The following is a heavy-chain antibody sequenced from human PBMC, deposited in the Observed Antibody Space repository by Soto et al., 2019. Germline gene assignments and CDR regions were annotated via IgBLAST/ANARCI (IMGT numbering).Heavy chain of an antibody. CDR3: VRDVHYSFDF. V-gene: IGHV3-48*01. CDR2: IISGGSAM. J-gene: IGHJ4*02. D-gene: IGHD3-3*02. Sequence: GGSLRLSCTASGFTFSTYSMNWVRQAPGKGLEWISYIISGGSAMFYADSVEGRFTISRDNAKNLLYLQMNSLRPEDTAVYYCVRDVHYSFDFWGQGTLVTVSS. CDR1: GFTFSTYS.